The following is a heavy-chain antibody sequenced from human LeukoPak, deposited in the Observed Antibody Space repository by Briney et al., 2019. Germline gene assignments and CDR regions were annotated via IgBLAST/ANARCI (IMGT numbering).Heavy chain of an antibody. D-gene: IGHD2-21*02. J-gene: IGHJ5*01. V-gene: IGHV4-39*07. CDR3: ATVTDREWFDY. CDR1: GGSISSSSYY. Sequence: KASETLSLTCTVSGGSISSSSYYWGWIRQPPGKGLEWIGSIYYSGSTYYNPSLKSRVTISVDTSKNQFSLKLSSVTAADTAVYYCATVTDREWFDYWGQGTLVTVSS. CDR2: IYYSGST.